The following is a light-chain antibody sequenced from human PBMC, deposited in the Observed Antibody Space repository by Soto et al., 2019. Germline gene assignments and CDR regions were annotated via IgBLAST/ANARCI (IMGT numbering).Light chain of an antibody. CDR3: GAWDDSLNAYV. CDR1: TSNIGSNS. Sequence: QSVLTQPPSASGTPGQRVTISCSGSTSNIGSNSVNWYQQLPGTAPKLLIYSNNQRPSGVPDQFSGSRSGTSASLAISGLQCEDEAYYYCGAWDDSLNAYVFGTGTKVTVL. V-gene: IGLV1-44*01. CDR2: SNN. J-gene: IGLJ1*01.